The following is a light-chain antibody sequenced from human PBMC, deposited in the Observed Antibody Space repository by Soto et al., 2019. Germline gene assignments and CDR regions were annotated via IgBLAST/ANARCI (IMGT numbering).Light chain of an antibody. Sequence: QSALTQPRSVSGSPGQSVTISCTGTSSDVGGSNYVSWYQQHPGKAPKLMIYDVSKRPSGVTDRFSGSKSGNTASLTISGLQAEEDADDYCCSYSGSDSYVFGTGTKLTVL. CDR2: DVS. V-gene: IGLV2-11*01. CDR1: SSDVGGSNY. CDR3: CSYSGSDSYV. J-gene: IGLJ1*01.